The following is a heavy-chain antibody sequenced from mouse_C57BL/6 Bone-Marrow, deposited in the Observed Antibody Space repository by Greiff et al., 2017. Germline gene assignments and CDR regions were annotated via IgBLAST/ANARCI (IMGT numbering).Heavy chain of an antibody. V-gene: IGHV5-9*01. J-gene: IGHJ1*03. D-gene: IGHD1-1*01. Sequence: EVKLMESGGGLVKPGGSLKLSCAASGFTFSSYTMSWVRQTPEKRLEWVATISGGGGNTYYPDSVKGRFTISRDNAKNTLYLQMSSLRSEDTAFDYCARPPYYSSSHWYFDVWGTGTTVTVSS. CDR3: ARPPYYSSSHWYFDV. CDR1: GFTFSSYT. CDR2: ISGGGGNT.